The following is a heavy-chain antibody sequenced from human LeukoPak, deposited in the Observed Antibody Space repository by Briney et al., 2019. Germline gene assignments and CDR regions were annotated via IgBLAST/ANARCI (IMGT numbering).Heavy chain of an antibody. CDR2: ISGSGGAT. Sequence: GGSLRLSCAASGFTFNTYGMSWVSQAPGKGLEWVSGISGSGGATYYADSVKGRFTISRDDPHNTLYLQMNSLRAEDTAVYFCARGGVDYYGSGTYYLMYYFDYWGQGALVTVSS. J-gene: IGHJ4*02. CDR1: GFTFNTYG. CDR3: ARGGVDYYGSGTYYLMYYFDY. D-gene: IGHD3-10*01. V-gene: IGHV3-23*01.